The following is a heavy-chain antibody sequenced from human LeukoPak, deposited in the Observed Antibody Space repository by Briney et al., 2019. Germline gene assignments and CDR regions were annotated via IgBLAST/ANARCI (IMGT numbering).Heavy chain of an antibody. D-gene: IGHD3-10*01. Sequence: SQTLSLTCTVSGGSISSGDYYWCWIRQPPGKGLEWIGYIYYSGSTYYNPSLKSRVTISVDTSKNQFSLKLSSVTAADTAVYYCARGSWHGSGSYYSLFGSWGQGTLVTVSS. V-gene: IGHV4-30-4*01. CDR2: IYYSGST. CDR1: GGSISSGDYY. CDR3: ARGSWHGSGSYYSLFGS. J-gene: IGHJ5*02.